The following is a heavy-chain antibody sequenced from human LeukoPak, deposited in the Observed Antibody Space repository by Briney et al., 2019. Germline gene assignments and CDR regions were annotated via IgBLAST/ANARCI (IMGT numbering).Heavy chain of an antibody. J-gene: IGHJ4*02. CDR2: ISRSGVAT. V-gene: IGHV3-23*01. Sequence: GGSLRLSCAASGFTFTSFAMSWVRQAPGKGLEWVSTISRSGVATYYANSVKGRFTISRDNSKNTVYLQMNSLRAEDTAIYYCAKHSHDGSAPYYEVQLDYWGQGTLVTVSS. CDR3: AKHSHDGSAPYYEVQLDY. D-gene: IGHD3-22*01. CDR1: GFTFTSFA.